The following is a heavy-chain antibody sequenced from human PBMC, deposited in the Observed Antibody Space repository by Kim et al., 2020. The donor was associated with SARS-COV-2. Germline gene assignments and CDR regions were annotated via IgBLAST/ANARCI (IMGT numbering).Heavy chain of an antibody. D-gene: IGHD2-2*01. CDR1: GYTFTSYG. CDR3: ARSIVVVPAALNTTQYYYYYYGMDV. J-gene: IGHJ6*02. V-gene: IGHV1-18*04. CDR2: ISAYNGNT. Sequence: ASVKVSCKASGYTFTSYGISWVRQAPGQGLEWMGWISAYNGNTNYAQKLQGRVTMTTDTSTSTAYMELRSLRSDDTAVYYCARSIVVVPAALNTTQYYYYYYGMDVWGQGTTVTVSS.